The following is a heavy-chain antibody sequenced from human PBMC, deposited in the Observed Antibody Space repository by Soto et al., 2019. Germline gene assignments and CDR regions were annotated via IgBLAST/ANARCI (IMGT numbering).Heavy chain of an antibody. CDR2: VRSDTYDGAA. D-gene: IGHD3-3*01. CDR1: GFTSDDFA. Sequence: EVQLVESGGGFVQPGRSLRLSCTFSGFTSDDFALTWVRQAPGKGLEWVGLVRSDTYDGAAEYSASVKGRITSSRDESTSTDFPQMNRLKTEDTAVYYCTRDGDFYGFDVWGQGTTVTVSS. J-gene: IGHJ6*02. V-gene: IGHV3-49*04. CDR3: TRDGDFYGFDV.